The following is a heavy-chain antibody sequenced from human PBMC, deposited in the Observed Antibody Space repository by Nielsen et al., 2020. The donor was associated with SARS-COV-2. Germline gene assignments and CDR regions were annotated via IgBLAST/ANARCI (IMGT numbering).Heavy chain of an antibody. J-gene: IGHJ5*02. CDR1: LGSLSDSFSGYY. CDR2: ISHSGAT. D-gene: IGHD6-19*01. CDR3: ARDGAVAGSGSNWFDP. Sequence: GSLRLSCAVYLGSLSDSFSGYYWSWVRQTPGKGLEWIGEISHSGATNYNPSLKSRVTISVDKSKNQFSLKLSSVTAADTAVYYCARDGAVAGSGSNWFDPWGQGTLVTVSS. V-gene: IGHV4-34*01.